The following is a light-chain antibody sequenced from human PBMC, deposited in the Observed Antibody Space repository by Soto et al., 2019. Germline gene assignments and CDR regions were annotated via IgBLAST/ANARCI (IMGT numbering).Light chain of an antibody. J-gene: IGKJ1*01. CDR2: AAS. CDR1: QSVSSSY. V-gene: IGKV3-20*01. CDR3: HHYASSPPCT. Sequence: EIVLTQSPGTLSLSPGERATLSCRASQSVSSSYLAWYQQKPGQAPRLLIYAASSRATGIPDRFSGSGSGTDFTLTIIRLEPEDFAVYYCHHYASSPPCTFGQGPKVQIK.